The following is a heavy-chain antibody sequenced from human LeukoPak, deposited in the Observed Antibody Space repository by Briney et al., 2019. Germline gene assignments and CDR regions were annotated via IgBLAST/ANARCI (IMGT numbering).Heavy chain of an antibody. D-gene: IGHD4/OR15-4a*01. V-gene: IGHV3-23*01. Sequence: GGSLRLSCVMSGLTFSNYAMSWVRQAPGKGLEWISDISTDSGSTYHIESVRGRFTISRDNSRSTLYLQMNSLRADDTGVYYCASGLYGGVFDNWGQGTLVTVSS. CDR2: ISTDSGST. CDR3: ASGLYGGVFDN. J-gene: IGHJ4*02. CDR1: GLTFSNYA.